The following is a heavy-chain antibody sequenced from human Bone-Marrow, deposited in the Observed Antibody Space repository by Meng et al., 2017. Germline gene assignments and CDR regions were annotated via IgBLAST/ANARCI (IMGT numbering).Heavy chain of an antibody. D-gene: IGHD6-13*01. J-gene: IGHJ4*02. CDR1: GGAISCCNG. Sequence: QVQLPESGPGLVKPSGTLSLTCRVSGGAISCCNGWSWVRQPPGKGLEGIGEIYHSGSTNYNPSLKCRVTISVDKSKNQFSLKLSSVTAADTAVYYCARTEDSSSWYWDYWGQGTLVTVSS. CDR3: ARTEDSSSWYWDY. CDR2: IYHSGST. V-gene: IGHV4-4*02.